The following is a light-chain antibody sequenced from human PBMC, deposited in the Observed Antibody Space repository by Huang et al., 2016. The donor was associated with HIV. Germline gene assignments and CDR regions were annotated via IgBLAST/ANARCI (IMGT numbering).Light chain of an antibody. CDR1: QDIGTS. Sequence: QLTQSPPSRSASVGGTVIISCRASQDIGTSLAWYQQKPGRAPKLLISAASTLQTGVPSRFSGDSAGTYFMLFITGLQPEDLATYFCQQLHSYPITFGQGTRLDI. V-gene: IGKV1-9*01. CDR2: AAS. J-gene: IGKJ5*01. CDR3: QQLHSYPIT.